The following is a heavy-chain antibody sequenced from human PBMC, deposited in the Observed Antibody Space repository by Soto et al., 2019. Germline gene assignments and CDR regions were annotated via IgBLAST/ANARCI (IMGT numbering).Heavy chain of an antibody. CDR3: ARDSRPYCGGECYPDH. CDR2: IYYSGST. Sequence: PSETLSLTCTVSGGSISSYYWTWIRQPPGKGLEWIGSIYYSGSTNYNPSLKSRATISVDTSKNQFSLKLSSVTAADTAVYYCARDSRPYCGGECYPDHWGQGTLVTVSS. D-gene: IGHD2-21*01. J-gene: IGHJ4*02. CDR1: GGSISSYY. V-gene: IGHV4-59*01.